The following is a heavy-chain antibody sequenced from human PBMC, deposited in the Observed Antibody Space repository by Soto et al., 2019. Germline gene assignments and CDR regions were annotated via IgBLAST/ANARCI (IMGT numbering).Heavy chain of an antibody. J-gene: IGHJ6*02. Sequence: SETLSLTCTVSGGSISSYYWSWIRQPPGKGLEWIGYIYYSGSTNYNPSLKSRVTISVDTSKNQFSLKLSSVTAADTAVYYCARPRLPAGTAYYYYGMDGWGQGTTVPVSS. V-gene: IGHV4-59*01. CDR1: GGSISSYY. CDR2: IYYSGST. D-gene: IGHD6-13*01. CDR3: ARPRLPAGTAYYYYGMDG.